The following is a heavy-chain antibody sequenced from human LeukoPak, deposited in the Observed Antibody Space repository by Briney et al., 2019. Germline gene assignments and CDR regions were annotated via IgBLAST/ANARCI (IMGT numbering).Heavy chain of an antibody. CDR1: GFTLSSYW. CDR3: ASWYSSGWCIDY. CDR2: IKQDGSEK. Sequence: PGGSLRLSCAASGFTLSSYWMSWVRQALGKGLEWVANIKQDGSEKYYVDSVKGRFTISRDNAKNSLYLQMNSLRAEDTAVYYCASWYSSGWCIDYWGQGTLVTVSS. V-gene: IGHV3-7*01. J-gene: IGHJ4*02. D-gene: IGHD6-19*01.